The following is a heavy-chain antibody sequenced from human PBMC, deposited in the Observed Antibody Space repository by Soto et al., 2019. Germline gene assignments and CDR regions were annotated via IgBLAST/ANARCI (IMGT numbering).Heavy chain of an antibody. D-gene: IGHD3-9*01. J-gene: IGHJ4*02. CDR1: GGPISSSSYY. CDR2: IYYSGTT. CDR3: ARRVGNILTGYNFDY. V-gene: IGHV4-39*01. Sequence: HLQESGPGLVKPSETLSLTCTVSGGPISSSSYYWGWIRQPPGKGLEWIGNIYYSGTTYYNPSLKGRVSMSLDTSNNQFSLKLNSVTAADTAMYYCARRVGNILTGYNFDYWGQGTLVTVSS.